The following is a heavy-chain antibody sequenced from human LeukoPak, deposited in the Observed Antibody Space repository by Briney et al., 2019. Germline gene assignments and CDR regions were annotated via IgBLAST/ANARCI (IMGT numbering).Heavy chain of an antibody. D-gene: IGHD6-25*01. CDR1: GCTFTGYY. J-gene: IGHJ5*02. V-gene: IGHV1-18*04. Sequence: ASVKVSCKASGCTFTGYYMHWVRQAPGQGLEWMGWISAYNGNTNYAQKLQGRVTMTTDTSTSTAYMELRSLRSDDTAVYYCARDRVASGFDPWGQGTLVTVSS. CDR2: ISAYNGNT. CDR3: ARDRVASGFDP.